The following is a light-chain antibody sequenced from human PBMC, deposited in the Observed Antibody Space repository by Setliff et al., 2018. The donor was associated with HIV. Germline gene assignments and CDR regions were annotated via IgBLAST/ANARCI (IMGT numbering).Light chain of an antibody. J-gene: IGLJ1*01. V-gene: IGLV2-14*01. CDR1: SSDIGDYNF. CDR2: DVS. CDR3: SSYTTTITPYV. Sequence: QSVLTQSASVSGSPGQSITISCTGTSSDIGDYNFVSWYQQHPGKAPKLMIYDVSKRPSGVSNRFSGPKSGSTASLTISGLQAEDEGDYYCSSYTTTITPYVFGTGTKGTVL.